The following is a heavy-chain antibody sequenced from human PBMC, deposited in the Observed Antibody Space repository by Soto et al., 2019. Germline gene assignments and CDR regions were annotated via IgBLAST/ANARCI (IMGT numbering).Heavy chain of an antibody. CDR2: VSYDGTKK. V-gene: IGHV3-30-3*01. Sequence: QLVESGGGVVQPGESLRLSCAASGFFFNTYAMHWVRQAPGKGLEWVAVVSYDGTKKYYADSVKGRFTISRDNPKSTLHRQMNSLGPADTALYYCARDIRGDFFSSGFDPWGLGTLVTVSS. J-gene: IGHJ5*02. D-gene: IGHD2-21*02. CDR1: GFFFNTYA. CDR3: ARDIRGDFFSSGFDP.